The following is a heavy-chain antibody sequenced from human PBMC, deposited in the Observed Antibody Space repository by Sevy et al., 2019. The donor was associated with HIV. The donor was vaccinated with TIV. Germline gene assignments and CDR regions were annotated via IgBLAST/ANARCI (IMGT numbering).Heavy chain of an antibody. V-gene: IGHV4-31*03. CDR3: ARGEYDSRLTGAFDI. D-gene: IGHD3-22*01. Sequence: SETLSLTCTVSGGSISSGGYYWSWIRQHPGKGLEWIGYIYYSGSTYYNPSLKSRVTISVDTSKNQFSLKLSSRTAAYTAVYYCARGEYDSRLTGAFDIWGQGTMVTVSS. CDR2: IYYSGST. J-gene: IGHJ3*02. CDR1: GGSISSGGYY.